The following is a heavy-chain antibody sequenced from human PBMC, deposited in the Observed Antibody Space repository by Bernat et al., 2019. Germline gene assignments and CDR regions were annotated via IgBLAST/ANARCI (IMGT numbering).Heavy chain of an antibody. Sequence: QVQLVESGGGVVQPGRSLRLSCAASGFTFSSYGMHWVRQAPGKGLEWVAVIWYDGGNKYYADDVKGRLTISSDNSKTTMYLQMNSLRAEDTAVYYCARDGETYGSGSRPYYYYYGMDVWGQGTTVTVSS. CDR1: GFTFSSYG. CDR3: ARDGETYGSGSRPYYYYYGMDV. CDR2: IWYDGGNK. V-gene: IGHV3-33*01. J-gene: IGHJ6*02. D-gene: IGHD3-10*01.